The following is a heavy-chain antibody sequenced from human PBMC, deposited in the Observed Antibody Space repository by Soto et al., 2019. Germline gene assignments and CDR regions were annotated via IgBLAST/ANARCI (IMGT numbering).Heavy chain of an antibody. Sequence: SETLSLTCTVSGGSFSTYYWSWIRQPPGKGLEWIGYASYSGTTNYSPSLKSRVTISLDTSKNEFSLKLRSATAADTAVYYCARDRGSLTTGDGTFDIWGPGTMVT. V-gene: IGHV4-59*01. D-gene: IGHD4-17*01. CDR3: ARDRGSLTTGDGTFDI. CDR1: GGSFSTYY. CDR2: ASYSGTT. J-gene: IGHJ3*02.